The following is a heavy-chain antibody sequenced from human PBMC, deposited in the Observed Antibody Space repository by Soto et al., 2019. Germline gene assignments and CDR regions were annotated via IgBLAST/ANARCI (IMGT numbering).Heavy chain of an antibody. CDR2: IRNDGSYK. CDR3: ARAPRMAPFDI. CDR1: GFIFSPYV. J-gene: IGHJ3*02. V-gene: IGHV3-33*01. Sequence: GGSLSLSCSASGFIFSPYVIHWVRQAPGKGLEWVALIRNDGSYKYYAESVTGRFTISRDNSKNTVYLQMNSLRAEDTALYFCARAPRMAPFDIWGQGTMITFSS.